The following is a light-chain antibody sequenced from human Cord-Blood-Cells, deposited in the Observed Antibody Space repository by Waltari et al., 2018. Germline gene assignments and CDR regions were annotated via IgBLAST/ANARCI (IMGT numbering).Light chain of an antibody. CDR3: CSYAGSKYV. V-gene: IGLV2-23*01. CDR2: EGS. Sequence: QFALTQPASVSGSPGQSITISCTGTSSDVGSYNLVSWYQQHPGKAPKLMIYEGSKRPSGVSNRFSGSKSGNTASLTISGLQAEDEADYYCCSYAGSKYVFGTGTKVTVL. CDR1: SSDVGSYNL. J-gene: IGLJ1*01.